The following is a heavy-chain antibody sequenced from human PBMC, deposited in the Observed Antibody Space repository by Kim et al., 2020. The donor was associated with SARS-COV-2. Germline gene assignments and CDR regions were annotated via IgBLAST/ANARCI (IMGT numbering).Heavy chain of an antibody. D-gene: IGHD6-13*01. CDR2: ISNSGYTI. J-gene: IGHJ4*02. V-gene: IGHV3-11*01. CDR1: GFTFSDYY. Sequence: GGSLRLSCAASGFTFSDYYMSWIRQAPGKGLEWISSISNSGYTIYSADSLQGRFTISRDNSTSSLYLQMNSLRADDTAIYYCARDLRQGAVGTSHRYWGQGTLVTVSS. CDR3: ARDLRQGAVGTSHRY.